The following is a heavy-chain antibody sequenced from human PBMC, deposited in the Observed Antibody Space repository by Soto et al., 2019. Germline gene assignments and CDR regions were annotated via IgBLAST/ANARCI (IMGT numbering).Heavy chain of an antibody. D-gene: IGHD3-22*01. V-gene: IGHV4-59*01. Sequence: GTTPLTTRVAYGASSGYCGSWLRTPPGKGLEWIGYVYYSGTTMYNPSLKSRVTISADTSKNQFSLKLRSVVAADTAVYYCAGGPPSGYYPFDDWGQGILVTFS. CDR2: VYYSGTT. J-gene: IGHJ4*02. CDR1: YGASSGYC. CDR3: AGGPPSGYYPFDD.